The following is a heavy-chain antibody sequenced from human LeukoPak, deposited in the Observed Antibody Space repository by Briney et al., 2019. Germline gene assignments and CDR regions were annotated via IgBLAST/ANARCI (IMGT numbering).Heavy chain of an antibody. CDR1: GYSISSGYY. CDR3: ARGKSRGSYIDY. Sequence: PSETLSLTCTVSGYSISSGYYWGWIRQPPGKGLEWIGSFYDSGNTYYNPSLKSRVTISVDTSKNLISRKVRSVTAADTAVHVCARGKSRGSYIDYWGQGTLVTVSS. J-gene: IGHJ4*02. D-gene: IGHD1-26*01. CDR2: FYDSGNT. V-gene: IGHV4-38-2*02.